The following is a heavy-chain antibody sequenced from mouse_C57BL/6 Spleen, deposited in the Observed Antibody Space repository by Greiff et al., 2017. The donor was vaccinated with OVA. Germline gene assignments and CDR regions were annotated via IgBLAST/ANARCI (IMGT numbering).Heavy chain of an antibody. CDR1: GYSFTGYY. Sequence: EVQLQQSGPELVKPGASVKISCKASGYSFTGYYMNWVKQSPEKSLEWIGEINPSTGGTTYNQKFKAKATLTVDKSSSTAYMQLKSLTSEDSAVYYCARGGSRFLDYWGQGTTLTVSS. CDR2: INPSTGGT. CDR3: ARGGSRFLDY. J-gene: IGHJ2*01. D-gene: IGHD1-1*01. V-gene: IGHV1-42*01.